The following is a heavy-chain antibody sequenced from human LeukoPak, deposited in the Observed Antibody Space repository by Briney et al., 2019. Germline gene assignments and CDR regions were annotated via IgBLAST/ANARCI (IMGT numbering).Heavy chain of an antibody. Sequence: PSETLSLTCAVSGYSISSGYYWGWIRQPPGQGLEWIGSLYHSGSTYYNPSLKSRVTISVDTSKNQFSLKLRSVTAADTAVYYCARDDIVRGVINFYYGVDVWGKGTTVTVSS. CDR1: GYSISSGYY. J-gene: IGHJ6*04. V-gene: IGHV4-38-2*02. CDR3: ARDDIVRGVINFYYGVDV. CDR2: LYHSGST. D-gene: IGHD3-10*01.